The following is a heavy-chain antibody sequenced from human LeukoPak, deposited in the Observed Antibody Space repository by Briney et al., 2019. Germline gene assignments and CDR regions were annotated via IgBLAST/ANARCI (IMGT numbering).Heavy chain of an antibody. Sequence: ASVKVSCKASGYTFTSYGISWVRQAPGQGLEWMGWISAYNGNTNYAQKLPGRVTMTTDSSKSTAYMELSRLRSYGTAVYYCARDRITTPFFDIWGQGTMVTVSS. D-gene: IGHD4-11*01. CDR1: GYTFTSYG. CDR2: ISAYNGNT. V-gene: IGHV1-18*01. J-gene: IGHJ3*02. CDR3: ARDRITTPFFDI.